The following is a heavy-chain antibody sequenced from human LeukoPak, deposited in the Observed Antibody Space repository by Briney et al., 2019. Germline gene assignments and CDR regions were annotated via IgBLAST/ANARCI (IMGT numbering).Heavy chain of an antibody. Sequence: SETLSLTCAVYGGSFSGYYWSWIRQPPGKGLEWIGEINHSGSTNYNPSLKSRVTVSVDTSKNQFSLKLNSVTAADTAVYYCARGPHRQGAVVAAIPFDYWGQGTLVTVSS. D-gene: IGHD2-15*01. J-gene: IGHJ4*02. V-gene: IGHV4-34*01. CDR1: GGSFSGYY. CDR2: INHSGST. CDR3: ARGPHRQGAVVAAIPFDY.